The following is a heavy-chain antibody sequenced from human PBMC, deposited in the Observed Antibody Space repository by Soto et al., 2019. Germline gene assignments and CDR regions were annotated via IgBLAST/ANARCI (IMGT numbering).Heavy chain of an antibody. J-gene: IGHJ6*02. V-gene: IGHV1-2*04. CDR2: INPNSGGT. CDR3: ARGVRGVIITSYYYGMDV. Sequence: ASVKVSCKASGYTFTGYYMHWVRQAPGQGLEWMGWINPNSGGTNYAQKFQGWVTMTRDTSISTAYMELSRLRSDDTAVYYCARGVRGVIITSYYYGMDVWGQGTTVTVSS. D-gene: IGHD3-10*01. CDR1: GYTFTGYY.